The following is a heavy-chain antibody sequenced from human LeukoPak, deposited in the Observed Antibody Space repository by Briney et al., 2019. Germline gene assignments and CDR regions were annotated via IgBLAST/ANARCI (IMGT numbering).Heavy chain of an antibody. Sequence: PGESLKISCKGSGYSFTSYWIGWVRQMPGKGLEWMGIIYPGDSDTRYSPSFQGQVTISADKSISTAYLQWSSLKASDTAMYYCARHSPYYDILTGYLHPIDYWGQGTLVTVSS. J-gene: IGHJ4*02. V-gene: IGHV5-51*01. D-gene: IGHD3-9*01. CDR3: ARHSPYYDILTGYLHPIDY. CDR2: IYPGDSDT. CDR1: GYSFTSYW.